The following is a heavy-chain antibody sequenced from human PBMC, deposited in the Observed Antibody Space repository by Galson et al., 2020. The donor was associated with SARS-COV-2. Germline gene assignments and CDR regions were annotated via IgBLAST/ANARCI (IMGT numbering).Heavy chain of an antibody. CDR2: INPSGGST. CDR3: ARVGATRAYYYYGMDV. CDR1: GYTFTSYY. J-gene: IGHJ6*02. Sequence: GESLKISCKASGYTFTSYYMHWVRQAPGQGLEWMGIINPSGGSTSYAQKFQGRVTMTRDTSTSTVYMELSSLRSEDTAVYYCARVGATRAYYYYGMDVWGQGTTVTVSS. D-gene: IGHD1-26*01. V-gene: IGHV1-46*01.